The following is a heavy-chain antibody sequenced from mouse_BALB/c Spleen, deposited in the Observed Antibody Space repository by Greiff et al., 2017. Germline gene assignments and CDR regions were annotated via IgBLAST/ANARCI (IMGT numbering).Heavy chain of an antibody. J-gene: IGHJ1*01. D-gene: IGHD2-2*01. Sequence: VQLQQSGAELVRPGVSVKISCKGSGYTFTDYAMHWVKQSHAKSLEWIGVISTYYGDASYNQKFKGKATMTVDKSSSTAYMELARLTSEDSAIYYCARPYGDDPHGYFEVWGAGTTVTVSS. CDR2: ISTYYGDA. CDR1: GYTFTDYA. CDR3: ARPYGDDPHGYFEV. V-gene: IGHV1S137*01.